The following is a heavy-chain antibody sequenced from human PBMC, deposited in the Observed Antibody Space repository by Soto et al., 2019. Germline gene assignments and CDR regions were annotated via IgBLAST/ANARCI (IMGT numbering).Heavy chain of an antibody. J-gene: IGHJ4*02. Sequence: GGSMGLSCTAAGVTCSNAGRSWVRQETGKGLEWVGRIKSKTDGGTTDYAAPVKGRFTISRDDSKNTLYLQMNSLKTEDTAVYYCANDWVLTGGPPDIDCWGQGTLVTVSS. CDR3: ANDWVLTGGPPDIDC. D-gene: IGHD3-9*01. CDR2: IKSKTDGGTT. CDR1: GVTCSNAG. V-gene: IGHV3-15*01.